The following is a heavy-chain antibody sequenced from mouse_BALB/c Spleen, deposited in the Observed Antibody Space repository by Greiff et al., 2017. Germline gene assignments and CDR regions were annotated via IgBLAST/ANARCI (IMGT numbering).Heavy chain of an antibody. J-gene: IGHJ2*01. CDR1: GFTFSSYG. CDR3: ARHEDGYYY. V-gene: IGHV5-6*01. CDR2: ISSGGSYT. Sequence: EVKVVESGGDLVKPGGSLKLSCAASGFTFSSYGMSWVRQTPDKRLEWVATISSGGSYTYYPDSVKGRFTISRDNAKNTLYLQMSSMKSEDTAMYYCARHEDGYYYWGQGTTLTVSS. D-gene: IGHD2-3*01.